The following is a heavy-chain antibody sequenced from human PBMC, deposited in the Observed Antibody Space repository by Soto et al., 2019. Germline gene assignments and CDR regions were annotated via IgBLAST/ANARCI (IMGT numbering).Heavy chain of an antibody. CDR3: ARELPDAFDI. D-gene: IGHD5-18*01. CDR2: TYYRSKWYY. V-gene: IGHV6-1*01. Sequence: SQTLSLTCVISGDSVSTNSAAWNWIRQSPSRGLEWLGRTYYRSKWYYDYAVSVKSRIVINPDTSKNQFSLQLNSVTPEDTAMYYCARELPDAFDIWGQGTMVTVSS. CDR1: GDSVSTNSAA. J-gene: IGHJ3*02.